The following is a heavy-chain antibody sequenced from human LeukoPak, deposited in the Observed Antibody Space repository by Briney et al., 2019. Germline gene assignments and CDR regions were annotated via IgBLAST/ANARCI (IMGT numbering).Heavy chain of an antibody. Sequence: EASVKVSCKASGYTFTRYAMNWVRQAPGHGLEWMGWINPNTGNPTYAQGFTGRFVFSLDTSVTTAYLQISSLKAEDTAVYYCARAYQRLGELSLPDYWGQGTLVTVSS. V-gene: IGHV7-4-1*02. CDR3: ARAYQRLGELSLPDY. CDR2: INPNTGNP. D-gene: IGHD3-16*02. J-gene: IGHJ4*02. CDR1: GYTFTRYA.